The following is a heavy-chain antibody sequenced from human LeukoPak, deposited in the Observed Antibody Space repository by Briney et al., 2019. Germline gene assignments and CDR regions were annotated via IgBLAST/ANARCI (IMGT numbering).Heavy chain of an antibody. V-gene: IGHV3-9*01. Sequence: GGSLRLSCAASGFIFDEYAMHWVRQAPGKGLEWVSGITWNSGSIGYADSVKGRFTISRDNAKNSLYLQMNSLRAEDTALYYCAKVIPGIGFDPWGQGTLVTVSS. CDR1: GFIFDEYA. D-gene: IGHD1-14*01. CDR2: ITWNSGSI. J-gene: IGHJ5*02. CDR3: AKVIPGIGFDP.